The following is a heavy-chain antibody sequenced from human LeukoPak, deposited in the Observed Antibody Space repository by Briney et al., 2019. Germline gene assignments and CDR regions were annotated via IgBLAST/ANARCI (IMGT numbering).Heavy chain of an antibody. CDR2: IRYDGSNK. Sequence: GGSLRLSCAASGFTFSSYGMHWVRQAPGKGLEWVAFIRYDGSNKYYADSVKGRFTISRDNSKNTLYLQMNSLRAEDTAVYYCAKDRYSNWNPDYWGQGTLVTVSS. J-gene: IGHJ4*02. V-gene: IGHV3-30*02. CDR1: GFTFSSYG. D-gene: IGHD1-1*01. CDR3: AKDRYSNWNPDY.